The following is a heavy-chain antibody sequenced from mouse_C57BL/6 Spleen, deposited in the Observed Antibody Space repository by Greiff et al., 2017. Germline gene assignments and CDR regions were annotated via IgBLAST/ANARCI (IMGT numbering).Heavy chain of an antibody. CDR2: INPGDGDT. Sequence: VQLQQSGPELVKPGASVKISCKASGYAFSSSWMNWVKQRPGKGLEWIGRINPGDGDTNYNGKFKGKATLTADKSSRTAYMQLSSLTSEDSAVYFCARWGYDYLDYWGQGTTLTVSS. J-gene: IGHJ2*01. CDR1: GYAFSSSW. CDR3: ARWGYDYLDY. D-gene: IGHD2-3*01. V-gene: IGHV1-82*01.